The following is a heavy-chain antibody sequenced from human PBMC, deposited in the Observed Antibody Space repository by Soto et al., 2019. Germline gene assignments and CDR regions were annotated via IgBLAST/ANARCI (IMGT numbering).Heavy chain of an antibody. CDR1: CGSIISSSYY. Sequence: SETLSLTCTFSCGSIISSSYYWGWIRQPPGKGLEWIGSIYYSGSTYYNPSLKSRVTISVDTSKNQFSLKLSSVTAADTAVYYCARVDTAMAGGLDVWGQGTMVTVSS. CDR3: ARVDTAMAGGLDV. J-gene: IGHJ6*02. CDR2: IYYSGST. D-gene: IGHD5-18*01. V-gene: IGHV4-39*01.